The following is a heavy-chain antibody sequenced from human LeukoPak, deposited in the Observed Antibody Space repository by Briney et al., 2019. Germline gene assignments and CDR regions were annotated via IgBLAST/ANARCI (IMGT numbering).Heavy chain of an antibody. J-gene: IGHJ4*02. CDR3: ARELGYCSGGSCPWFGY. CDR1: GFTFSSYS. D-gene: IGHD2-15*01. V-gene: IGHV3-21*01. Sequence: GGSLRLSCAASGFTFSSYSMNWVRQAPGKGLEWVSSISSSSSYIYYADSVKGRFTISRDNAKNSLYPQMNSLRAEDTAVYYCARELGYCSGGSCPWFGYWGQGTLVTVSS. CDR2: ISSSSSYI.